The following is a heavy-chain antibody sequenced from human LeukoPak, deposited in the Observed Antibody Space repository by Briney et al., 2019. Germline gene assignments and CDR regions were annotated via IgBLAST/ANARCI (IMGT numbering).Heavy chain of an antibody. D-gene: IGHD3-22*01. CDR1: GFTFSSYA. CDR3: AKNYYYDSSGYYYSLVRSANTLDY. V-gene: IGHV3-23*01. CDR2: ISGSGGST. Sequence: GGSLRLSCAASGFTFSSYAMSWVRQAPGKGLEWVPAISGSGGSTYYADSVKGRFTISRDNSKNTLYLQMNSLRAEDTAVYYCAKNYYYDSSGYYYSLVRSANTLDYWGQGTLVTVSS. J-gene: IGHJ4*02.